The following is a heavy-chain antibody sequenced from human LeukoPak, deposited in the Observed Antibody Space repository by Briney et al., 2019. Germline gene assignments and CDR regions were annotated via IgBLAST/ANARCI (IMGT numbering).Heavy chain of an antibody. Sequence: GGSLRISCAASGFTFSSYAMSWVRQAPGEGLEWVSAISGSGGSTYYADSVKGRFTISRDNSKNTLYLQMNSLRAEDTAVYYCAKDMSDSSGWYPYYGMDVWGKGTTVTVSS. CDR3: AKDMSDSSGWYPYYGMDV. J-gene: IGHJ6*04. V-gene: IGHV3-23*01. D-gene: IGHD6-19*01. CDR2: ISGSGGST. CDR1: GFTFSSYA.